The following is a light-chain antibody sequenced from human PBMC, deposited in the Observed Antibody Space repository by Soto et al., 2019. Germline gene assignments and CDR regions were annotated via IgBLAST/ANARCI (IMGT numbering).Light chain of an antibody. Sequence: DIQMTQSPSSLSASVGDRVTITCRASQSISSYLNWYQQKPGRAPKLLIYAASSLQSGVPSRFSGSGSGTDLTLTISSLQPEDFATYYCQQSYSTSVGPVTKVDIK. J-gene: IGKJ3*01. V-gene: IGKV1-39*01. CDR1: QSISSY. CDR3: QQSYSTS. CDR2: AAS.